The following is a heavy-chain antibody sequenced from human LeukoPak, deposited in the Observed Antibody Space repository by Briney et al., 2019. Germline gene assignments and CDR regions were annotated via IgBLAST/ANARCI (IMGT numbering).Heavy chain of an antibody. CDR3: ARDGRYCSSTSCYPYYGMDV. J-gene: IGHJ6*02. D-gene: IGHD2-2*01. CDR2: IIPILGIA. CDR1: GGTFSSYT. V-gene: IGHV1-69*04. Sequence: SVKVSCKASGGTFSSYTISWVRQAPGQGFEWMGRIIPILGIANYAQKFQGRVTITADKSTSTAYMELSSLRSEDTAVYYCARDGRYCSSTSCYPYYGMDVWGQGTTVTVSS.